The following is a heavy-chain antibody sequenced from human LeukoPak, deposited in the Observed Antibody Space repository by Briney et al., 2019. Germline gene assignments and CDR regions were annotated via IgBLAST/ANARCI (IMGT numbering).Heavy chain of an antibody. CDR3: ARTFSESYYYYGMDV. Sequence: KPSETLSLTCTVSGASISNFYWSWIRQPPGKGLEWIGYIYYSGSTNYNPSLYSRVTISVDTSKNQFSLKLSSVTAADTAVYYCARTFSESYYYYGMDVWGQGTTVTVSS. CDR2: IYYSGST. J-gene: IGHJ6*02. D-gene: IGHD1-26*01. CDR1: GASISNFY. V-gene: IGHV4-59*01.